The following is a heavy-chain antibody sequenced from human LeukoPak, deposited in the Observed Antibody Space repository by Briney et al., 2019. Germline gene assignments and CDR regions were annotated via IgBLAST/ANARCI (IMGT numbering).Heavy chain of an antibody. V-gene: IGHV4-34*01. CDR2: INHSGTT. CDR1: GGSFSGYY. Sequence: SETLSLTCAVYGGSFSGYYWSWIRQPPGKGLEWIGEINHSGTTNYNPSLKSRVTISVDTSKNQFSLKLSSVTAADTAVYYCSRERVLRYWGQGTLVTVTS. J-gene: IGHJ4*02. CDR3: SRERVLRY.